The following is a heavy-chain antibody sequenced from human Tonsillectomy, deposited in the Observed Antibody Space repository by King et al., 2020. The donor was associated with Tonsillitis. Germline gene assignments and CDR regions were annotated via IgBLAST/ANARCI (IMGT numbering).Heavy chain of an antibody. CDR1: GFTFRGYA. D-gene: IGHD2-15*01. J-gene: IGHJ5*02. V-gene: IGHV3-23*01. CDR2: SSGSGTRT. Sequence: ESGGGLVQPGGSLRLSCEASGFTFRGYAMSWVRQAPGKGLEWVSASSGSGTRTFYADSVQGRFTISRDNSKNTLYLQMNNLRVEDTAIYYCAKDPLMVAAPGNWFDPWGQGTLVTVSS. CDR3: AKDPLMVAAPGNWFDP.